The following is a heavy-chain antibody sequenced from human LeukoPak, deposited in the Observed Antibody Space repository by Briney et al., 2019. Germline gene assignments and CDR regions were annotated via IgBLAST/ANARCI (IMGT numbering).Heavy chain of an antibody. J-gene: IGHJ6*03. Sequence: GASVKVSCKASGYTFTGYYMHWVRQAPGQGLEWMGWINPNSGGTNYAQKFQGRVTMTRDTSISTAYMELSRLRSDDTAVYYCASGVAAADNYYYMDVWGKGTTVTVSS. D-gene: IGHD6-13*01. V-gene: IGHV1-2*02. CDR2: INPNSGGT. CDR3: ASGVAAADNYYYMDV. CDR1: GYTFTGYY.